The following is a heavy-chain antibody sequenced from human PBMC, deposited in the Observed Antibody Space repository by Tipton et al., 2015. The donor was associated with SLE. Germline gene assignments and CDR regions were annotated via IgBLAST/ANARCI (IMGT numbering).Heavy chain of an antibody. J-gene: IGHJ4*02. Sequence: SLRLSCAASEFTFSSYTMNWVRQAPGKGLEWVSSISPTGDYIYYADSLKGRFTISRDNAENSVFLHMNSLRAEDTAVYYCARDPDVSYFYHWGQGTLVTVSS. D-gene: IGHD3-10*02. CDR2: ISPTGDYI. CDR1: EFTFSSYT. CDR3: ARDPDVSYFYH. V-gene: IGHV3-21*01.